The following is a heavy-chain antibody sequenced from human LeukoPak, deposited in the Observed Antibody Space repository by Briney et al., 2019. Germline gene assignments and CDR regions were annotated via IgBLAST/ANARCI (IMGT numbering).Heavy chain of an antibody. V-gene: IGHV4-30-4*08. D-gene: IGHD3-22*01. CDR1: GGSISSGDYY. CDR3: ARVNLGDYYDSSGPGAFDI. J-gene: IGHJ3*02. CDR2: IYYGGST. Sequence: PSETLSLTCTVSGGSISSGDYYWSWIRQPPGKGLEWIGYIYYGGSTYYNPSLKSRVTISVDTSKNQFSLKLSSVTAADTAVYYCARVNLGDYYDSSGPGAFDIWGQGTMVTVSS.